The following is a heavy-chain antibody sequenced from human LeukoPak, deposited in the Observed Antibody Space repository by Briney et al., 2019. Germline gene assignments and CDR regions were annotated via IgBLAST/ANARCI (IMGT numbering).Heavy chain of an antibody. V-gene: IGHV3-30*04. J-gene: IGHJ6*02. CDR1: GFTFSSYA. CDR2: ISYDGSNK. CDR3: ARDLEESSHYGMDV. D-gene: IGHD3-16*02. Sequence: GGSLRLSCAASGFTFSSYAMHWVRQAPGKGLEWVAVISYDGSNKYYADSVKGRFTISRDNSKNTLYLQMNSLRAEDTAVYYCARDLEESSHYGMDVWGQGTTVTVSS.